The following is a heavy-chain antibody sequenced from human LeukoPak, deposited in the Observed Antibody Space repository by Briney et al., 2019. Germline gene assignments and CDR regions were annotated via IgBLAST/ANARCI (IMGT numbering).Heavy chain of an antibody. CDR1: GSIFTSYW. CDR2: IYPGDSDN. D-gene: IGHD6-19*01. V-gene: IGHV5-51*01. J-gene: IGHJ1*01. Sequence: GASLQISGQGSGSIFTSYWIGWVRQVPGKGREGMGIIYPGDSDNTYSPSFQGQVTISADKSISTAYLQWSSLKASDTAMYYCARPTRSGWYSPPWQHWGQGTLVTVSS. CDR3: ARPTRSGWYSPPWQH.